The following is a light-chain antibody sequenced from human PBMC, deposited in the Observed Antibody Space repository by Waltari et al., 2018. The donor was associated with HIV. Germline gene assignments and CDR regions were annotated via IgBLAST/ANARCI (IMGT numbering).Light chain of an antibody. Sequence: EFVLTQSTVTPAFPVGDRTIVSCRASQTVFTYLAWYHQRPGQPPRLLMYDASNRATGIPPRFSASGSGTDFNLTISGLESEDYGLYFCQQRRAWPITFGQGTKVEIK. CDR3: QQRRAWPIT. V-gene: IGKV3-11*01. J-gene: IGKJ2*01. CDR1: QTVFTY. CDR2: DAS.